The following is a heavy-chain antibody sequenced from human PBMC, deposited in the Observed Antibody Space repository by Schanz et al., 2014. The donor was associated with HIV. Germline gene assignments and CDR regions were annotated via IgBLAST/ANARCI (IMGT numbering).Heavy chain of an antibody. CDR3: ARAGQWFGHLD. D-gene: IGHD3-10*01. J-gene: IGHJ4*02. CDR1: GGSISNNF. Sequence: VQLQESGPGLVKPSETLSLTCSVSGGSISNNFCNWIRQSPGKGLKWIGNVFSNGATKYNPSLQSRVTISVDTSQNQFSLKLTSVTAADTAVYFCARAGQWFGHLDWGQGTLVTVSS. V-gene: IGHV4-59*01. CDR2: VFSNGAT.